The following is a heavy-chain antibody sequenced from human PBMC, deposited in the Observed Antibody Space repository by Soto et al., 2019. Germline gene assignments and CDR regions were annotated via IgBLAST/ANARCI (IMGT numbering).Heavy chain of an antibody. CDR1: GFTFSNYA. J-gene: IGHJ4*02. CDR3: AKSPLGYCSGGSCYHPHYFDY. V-gene: IGHV3-23*01. D-gene: IGHD2-15*01. Sequence: EVQLLDSGGGLVQPGGSLRLSCAASGFTFSNYAMSWVRQAPGKGLEWVSGVGGSGDSTYYADSVKGRFTISRDNSNDTLYLQMNSLRAEDTAVYYCAKSPLGYCSGGSCYHPHYFDYWGQGTLVTVSS. CDR2: VGGSGDST.